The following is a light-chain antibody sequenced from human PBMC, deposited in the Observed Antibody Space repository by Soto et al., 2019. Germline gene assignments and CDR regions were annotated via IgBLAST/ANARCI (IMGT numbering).Light chain of an antibody. CDR2: GAS. J-gene: IGKJ1*01. CDR1: QSVSSN. CDR3: QKYNNWPPWT. V-gene: IGKV3-15*01. Sequence: EIVLTQSPATLSLSPGERATLSCRASQSVSSNLAWYQQKPGQAPRLLIFGASTRATGIPARFSGSGSGTEFTLTISSLQSEDFAVYYCQKYNNWPPWTFGQGTKVDIK.